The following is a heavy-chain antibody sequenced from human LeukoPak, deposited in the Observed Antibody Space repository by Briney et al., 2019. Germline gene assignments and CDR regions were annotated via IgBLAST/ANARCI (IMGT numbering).Heavy chain of an antibody. J-gene: IGHJ4*02. CDR3: GKDGGTDFGH. V-gene: IGHV3-48*01. D-gene: IGHD1-26*01. CDR2: VSSSGTTI. Sequence: GGSLTLSCAASGFTFSTSGMNWVRQPQAQGLERVSYVSSSGTTISYAQSVKRRFIITRDNTHNSLTLHMNTLRADHTAVYYGGKDGGTDFGHWGQGTLVTFSS. CDR1: GFTFSTSG.